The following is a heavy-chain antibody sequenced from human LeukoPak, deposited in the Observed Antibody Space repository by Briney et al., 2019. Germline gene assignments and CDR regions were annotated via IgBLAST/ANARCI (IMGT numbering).Heavy chain of an antibody. Sequence: SQTLSLTCTVSGGSISSSSYYWSWIRQHPGKGLEWIGYIYYSGSTYYNPSLKSRVTISVDTSKNQFSLKLSSVTTADTAVYYCAREITIAAVFPRWFDPWGQGTLVTVSS. D-gene: IGHD6-13*01. J-gene: IGHJ5*02. V-gene: IGHV4-31*03. CDR3: AREITIAAVFPRWFDP. CDR2: IYYSGST. CDR1: GGSISSSSYY.